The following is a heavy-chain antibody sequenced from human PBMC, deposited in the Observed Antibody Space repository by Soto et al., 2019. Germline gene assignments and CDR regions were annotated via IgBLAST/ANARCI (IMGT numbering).Heavy chain of an antibody. CDR2: ISGSGGST. V-gene: IGHV3-23*01. CDR1: GFTFSSYA. J-gene: IGHJ6*02. D-gene: IGHD2-8*01. Sequence: GGSLRLSCAASGFTFSSYAMSWVRQAPGKGLEWVSAISGSGGSTYYADSVKGRFIISRDNSKNTLYLQMNSLRAEDTAVYYCAKGILYARRSAPYRMNVWGQGTTGIGSS. CDR3: AKGILYARRSAPYRMNV.